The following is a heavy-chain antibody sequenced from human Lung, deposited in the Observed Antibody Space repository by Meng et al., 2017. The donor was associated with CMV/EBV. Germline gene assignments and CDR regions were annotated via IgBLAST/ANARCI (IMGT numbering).Heavy chain of an antibody. D-gene: IGHD1-14*01. J-gene: IGHJ6*02. CDR2: IWPGDSDT. CDR1: GYNFTTYW. V-gene: IGHV5-51*01. CDR3: AMRNRSYAVDV. Sequence: GEXXTISCKPSGYNFTTYWIGWVRQMPGKGLEWMGIIWPGDSDTRYSPSFQGHVTISVDKSISVAYLQWSSLKASDTAVYYCAMRNRSYAVDVWGQGTTVTVSS.